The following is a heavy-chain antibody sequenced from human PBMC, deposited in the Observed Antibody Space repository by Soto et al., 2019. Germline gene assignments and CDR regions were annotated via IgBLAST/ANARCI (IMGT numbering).Heavy chain of an antibody. CDR3: ARARATYDFLTSSET. J-gene: IGHJ4*02. CDR1: AGPFTTYA. D-gene: IGHD3-9*01. CDR2: ILPIFGTT. Sequence: GASVKVSCKASAGPFTTYAIKWVRQAPGQGLEWLGGILPIFGTTDYAQKFQGRLTITADESTSTAYMELSGLTSDDTAVYFCARARATYDFLTSSETWGQGTRVTVSS. V-gene: IGHV1-69*13.